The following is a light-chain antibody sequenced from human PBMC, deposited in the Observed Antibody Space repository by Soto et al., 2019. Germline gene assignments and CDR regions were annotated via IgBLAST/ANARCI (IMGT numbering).Light chain of an antibody. V-gene: IGLV3-21*02. J-gene: IGLJ3*02. CDR2: GDS. Sequence: SYELTQPPSVSVAPGQTARITCGGNNIGSKSVHWYQQKPGQAPVLVVYGDSDRPSGIPERFSGSNSGNTATLTISRVEAGDEADYYCQVWDSSSDHWVFGGGTQLTVL. CDR3: QVWDSSSDHWV. CDR1: NIGSKS.